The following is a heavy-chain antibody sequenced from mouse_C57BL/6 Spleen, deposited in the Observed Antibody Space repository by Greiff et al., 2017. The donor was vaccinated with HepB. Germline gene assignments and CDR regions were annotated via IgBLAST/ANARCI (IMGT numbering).Heavy chain of an antibody. CDR1: GYTFTSYW. D-gene: IGHD1-1*01. V-gene: IGHV1-55*01. CDR3: AGVYYGSIPFSY. CDR2: IYPGSGST. Sequence: QVQLQQPGAELVKPGASVKMSCKASGYTFTSYWITWVKQRPGQGLEWIGDIYPGSGSTNYNETFKSKATLTVDTASSTAYMQLSSLTSEDSAVYYCAGVYYGSIPFSYWGQGSLVTVSA. J-gene: IGHJ3*01.